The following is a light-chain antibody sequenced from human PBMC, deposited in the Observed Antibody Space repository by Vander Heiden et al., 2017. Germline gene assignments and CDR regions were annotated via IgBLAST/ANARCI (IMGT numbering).Light chain of an antibody. CDR2: AAF. V-gene: IGKV1-39*01. CDR3: QQSYLLPLT. Sequence: DIQMTQSPSSLSASVGDRVTITCRASQSTRNHLNWYQQKPGKAPKLLIFAAFTLQRGVPSRFSGSGSETNFTLTISSLQPEDFASYYCQQSYLLPLTFGGGTDVEIK. CDR1: QSTRNH. J-gene: IGKJ4*01.